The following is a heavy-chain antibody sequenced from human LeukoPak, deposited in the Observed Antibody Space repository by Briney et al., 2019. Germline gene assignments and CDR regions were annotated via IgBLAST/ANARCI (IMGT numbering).Heavy chain of an antibody. CDR1: GYSFTSYW. Sequence: GESLEISCKGSGYSFTSYWIGWVRQMPGKGLEWMGIIYPGDSDTRYSPSFRGQATISADKSISTAYLQWSSLKASDTAMYYCARRLDCSGGSCYPDYWGQGTLVTVSS. J-gene: IGHJ4*02. D-gene: IGHD2-15*01. CDR2: IYPGDSDT. CDR3: ARRLDCSGGSCYPDY. V-gene: IGHV5-51*01.